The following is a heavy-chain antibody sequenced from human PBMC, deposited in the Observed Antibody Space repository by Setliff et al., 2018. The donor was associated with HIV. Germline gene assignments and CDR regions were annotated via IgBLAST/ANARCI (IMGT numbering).Heavy chain of an antibody. CDR3: ARVRLRVPPSIFDY. CDR1: GAAFSGYY. Sequence: SETLSLTCAVYGAAFSGYYWAWIRQSPGTGLEWIGEINHSGITNYNPTLKSRVTISTDTSKNQFSLRLNSVTAADTAVYYCARVRLRVPPSIFDYWGQGALVTVSS. D-gene: IGHD2-2*01. V-gene: IGHV4-34*01. J-gene: IGHJ4*02. CDR2: INHSGIT.